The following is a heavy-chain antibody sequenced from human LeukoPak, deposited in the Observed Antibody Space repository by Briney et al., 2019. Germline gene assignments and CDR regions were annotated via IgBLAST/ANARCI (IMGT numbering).Heavy chain of an antibody. Sequence: SVKVSCRASGGTFSSYAISWVRQAPGQGLEWMGGIIPIFGTANYAQKIQGRVTITADESTSTAYMELSSLRSEDTAVYYCARVGSYTPCAFDIWGQGTMVTVSS. V-gene: IGHV1-69*01. J-gene: IGHJ3*02. CDR1: GGTFSSYA. CDR3: ARVGSYTPCAFDI. D-gene: IGHD6-6*01. CDR2: IIPIFGTA.